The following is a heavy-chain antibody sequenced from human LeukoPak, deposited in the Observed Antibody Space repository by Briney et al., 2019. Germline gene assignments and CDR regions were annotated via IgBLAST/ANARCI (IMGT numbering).Heavy chain of an antibody. CDR1: GFTFSSYW. Sequence: PGGSLRLSCAASGFTFSSYWMSWVRQAPGKGLEWVANKNEDGSEKYYVDSVKGRFTISRDNAKNSLFLQMNTLRAEDTAVYYCAGDRGWFDPWGQGTLVTVSS. J-gene: IGHJ5*02. V-gene: IGHV3-7*01. CDR2: KNEDGSEK. CDR3: AGDRGWFDP.